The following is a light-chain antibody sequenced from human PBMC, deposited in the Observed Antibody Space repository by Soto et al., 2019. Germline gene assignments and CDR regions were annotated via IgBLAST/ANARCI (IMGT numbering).Light chain of an antibody. J-gene: IGKJ4*01. CDR2: WAS. CDR1: QSVFYSSNNMNY. CDR3: QQYYSIPLT. V-gene: IGKV4-1*01. Sequence: DFVMTQSPDSLAVSLGETATITCKSSQSVFYSSNNMNYLSWYQQKPVQPPKLLIYWASTRKSGVPDRISGSGSGTDFTLTISSLQAEDVAVYYCQQYYSIPLTYGGGTKVEIK.